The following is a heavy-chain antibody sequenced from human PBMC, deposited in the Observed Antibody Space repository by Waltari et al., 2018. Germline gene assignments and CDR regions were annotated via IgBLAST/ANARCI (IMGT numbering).Heavy chain of an antibody. D-gene: IGHD1-26*01. V-gene: IGHV5-10-1*03. J-gene: IGHJ6*02. Sequence: EVQLVQSGAEVKQPGESLRISCKGSGYHFTTYWISWVRQMPGKGLEWLGRIEPNDSYNNYSPSFQGHVTISGDKSINTAYLQWSRLRASDTAIYYCARHPVYWDQGHNYGLDVWGQGTTVTVSS. CDR2: IEPNDSYN. CDR1: GYHFTTYW. CDR3: ARHPVYWDQGHNYGLDV.